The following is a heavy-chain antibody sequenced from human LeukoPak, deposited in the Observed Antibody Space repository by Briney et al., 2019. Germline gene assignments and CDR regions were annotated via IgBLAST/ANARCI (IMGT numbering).Heavy chain of an antibody. J-gene: IGHJ4*02. V-gene: IGHV3-64D*06. D-gene: IGHD3-16*01. CDR3: VKDGTFGGVYFDY. CDR2: ISSNGGST. Sequence: PGGSLRLSCSASGFTFSSYAMHWVRQASGKGLEYVSAISSNGGSTYYADSVKGRFTISRDNSKNTLYLQMSSLRAEDTAVYYCVKDGTFGGVYFDYWGQGTLVTVSS. CDR1: GFTFSSYA.